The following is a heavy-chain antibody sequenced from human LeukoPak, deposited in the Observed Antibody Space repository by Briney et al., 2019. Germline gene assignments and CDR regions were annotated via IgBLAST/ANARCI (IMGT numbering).Heavy chain of an antibody. Sequence: GGSLRLSCAASGFTFSNYGMHWVRQAPGKGLEWVAVISYDGSNKYYADSVKGRFTISRDNSKNTLYLQMNSLRAEDTAVYYCAKDSSSWPFGYWGQGTLVTVSS. V-gene: IGHV3-30*18. J-gene: IGHJ4*02. D-gene: IGHD6-13*01. CDR1: GFTFSNYG. CDR3: AKDSSSWPFGY. CDR2: ISYDGSNK.